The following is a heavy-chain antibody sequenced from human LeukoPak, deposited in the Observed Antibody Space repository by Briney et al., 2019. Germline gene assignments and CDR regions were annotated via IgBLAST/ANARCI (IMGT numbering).Heavy chain of an antibody. V-gene: IGHV3-48*01. CDR3: ARMVLWFGERAFDI. CDR2: ISSFSGTS. D-gene: IGHD3-10*01. Sequence: GGSLRLSCAASGFTFSSYSMNWVRQAPGKGLEWVSYISSFSGTSNYADSVKGRFTISRDNAKNSLYLQMNSLRAEDTAVYYCARMVLWFGERAFDIWGQGTMVTVSS. CDR1: GFTFSSYS. J-gene: IGHJ3*02.